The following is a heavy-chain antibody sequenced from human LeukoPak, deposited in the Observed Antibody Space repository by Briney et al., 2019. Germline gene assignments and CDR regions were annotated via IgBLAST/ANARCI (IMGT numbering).Heavy chain of an antibody. CDR3: ARDYNYYGMDV. CDR2: ISPYNGNT. V-gene: IGHV1-18*01. D-gene: IGHD3-10*01. CDR1: GGTFSSYA. Sequence: ASVKVSCKASGGTFSSYAISWVRQALGQGLEWMGWISPYNGNTNYAQKLQGRVTMTTDTSTSTAYMELRSLRSDDTAMYYCARDYNYYGMDVWGQGTTVTVSS. J-gene: IGHJ6*02.